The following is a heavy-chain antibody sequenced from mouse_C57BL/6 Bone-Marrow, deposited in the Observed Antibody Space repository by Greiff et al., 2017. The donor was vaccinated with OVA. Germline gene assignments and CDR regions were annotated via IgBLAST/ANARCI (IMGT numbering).Heavy chain of an antibody. Sequence: QVQLQQPGAELVKPGASVKMSCKASGYTFTSYWITWVKQRPGQGLEWIGDIYPGSGSTNYTEKFKSKATLTVDTSSSTASMQLSSLTSEDSAVYYWAREWMYDYGSRPSAWFAYWGQGTLVTVSA. D-gene: IGHD1-1*01. J-gene: IGHJ3*01. V-gene: IGHV1-55*01. CDR3: AREWMYDYGSRPSAWFAY. CDR1: GYTFTSYW. CDR2: IYPGSGST.